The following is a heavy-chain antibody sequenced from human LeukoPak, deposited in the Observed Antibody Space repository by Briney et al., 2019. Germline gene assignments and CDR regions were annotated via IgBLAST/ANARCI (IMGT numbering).Heavy chain of an antibody. V-gene: IGHV3-30*04. CDR3: ARLRGYSYGYLDY. D-gene: IGHD5-18*01. Sequence: AGGSLRLSCAASGFTFSSYAMHWVRQAPGKGLDWMAVISHDGTNKYYADSVKGRFTISRDNSKNTLYLQLNSLRTEDTAVYYCARLRGYSYGYLDYWGQGTLVTVSS. J-gene: IGHJ4*02. CDR1: GFTFSSYA. CDR2: ISHDGTNK.